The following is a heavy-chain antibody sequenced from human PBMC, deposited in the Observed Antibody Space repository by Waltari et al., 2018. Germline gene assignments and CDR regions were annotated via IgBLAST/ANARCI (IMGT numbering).Heavy chain of an antibody. J-gene: IGHJ3*02. V-gene: IGHV4-39*01. Sequence: QLQLQESGPGLVKPSETLSLTCTVSGASISSSSYYWNWIRQPPGKGLEWIGSVYYTGGSFYNASLKSRVTMSVDTSKNQFSLRLNSVTAADTAVYYCARLPKEDAFDIWGQGTMVIVSS. CDR1: GASISSSSYY. CDR2: VYYTGGS. CDR3: ARLPKEDAFDI.